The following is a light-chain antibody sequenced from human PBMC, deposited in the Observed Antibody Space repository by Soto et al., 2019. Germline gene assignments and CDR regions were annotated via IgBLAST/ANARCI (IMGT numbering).Light chain of an antibody. CDR1: QSISSW. CDR3: QQYNSFPT. J-gene: IGKJ1*01. CDR2: KAS. Sequence: EIQMTQSPSTLSASVGDRVTITCRASQSISSWLAWYQQKPGKAPNLLIYKASSLESGVPSRFSGSGSGTEFTLTSSSLQPDDFATYYCQQYNSFPTFGQGTKVEIK. V-gene: IGKV1-5*03.